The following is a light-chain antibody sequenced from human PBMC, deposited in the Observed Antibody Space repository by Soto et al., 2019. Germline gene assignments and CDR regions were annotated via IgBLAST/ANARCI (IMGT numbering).Light chain of an antibody. CDR2: GAS. Sequence: DIQMTQSPSSLSASVGDRVTITCRASQTIIDYLNWYQQKPGKPPKLLIYGASRLQSGVPSRFSGGGSGTQFNLTISSLQPEYFATYYCQQSCRFPFAFGQGTKVEI. V-gene: IGKV1-39*01. J-gene: IGKJ2*01. CDR1: QTIIDY. CDR3: QQSCRFPFA.